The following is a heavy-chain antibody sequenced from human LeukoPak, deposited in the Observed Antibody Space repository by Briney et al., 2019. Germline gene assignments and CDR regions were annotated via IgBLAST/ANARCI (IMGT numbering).Heavy chain of an antibody. D-gene: IGHD3-16*02. J-gene: IGHJ4*02. CDR2: ISSSGSII. Sequence: PGGSLRLSCAASGFTFSSFEMNWVRQGPGKGLEWVSYISSSGSIIYYADSVKGRFTISRDNAKNSPYLQMSSLRAEDTAVYYCARWSRLGELSSDFWGQGTLVSVSS. CDR3: ARWSRLGELSSDF. V-gene: IGHV3-48*03. CDR1: GFTFSSFE.